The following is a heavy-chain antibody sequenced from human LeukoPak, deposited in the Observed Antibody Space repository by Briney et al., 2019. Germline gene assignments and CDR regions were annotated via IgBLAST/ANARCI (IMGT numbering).Heavy chain of an antibody. CDR3: ARRGGSAPHYFDY. CDR1: GGSFSGYY. D-gene: IGHD1-26*01. V-gene: IGHV4-34*01. Sequence: SETLSLTCAVYGGSFSGYYWSWIRQPPGKGLEWIGEINHSGSTNYNPSLKSRVTTSVDTSKNQFSLKLSSVTAADTAVYYCARRGGSAPHYFDYWGQGTLVTVSS. CDR2: INHSGST. J-gene: IGHJ4*02.